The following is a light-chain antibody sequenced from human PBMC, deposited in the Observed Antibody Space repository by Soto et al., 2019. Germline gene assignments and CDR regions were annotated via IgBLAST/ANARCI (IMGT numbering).Light chain of an antibody. Sequence: QSALTQPASVSGSPGQSITMSCTGTSSDVGGYNYVPWYQQHPGKAPKLMIYEVNNRPSGVSNRFSGSKSGNTASLTISGLQAEDEADYYCSSYATSSTLHLFGTGTKVTVL. CDR2: EVN. CDR1: SSDVGGYNY. CDR3: SSYATSSTLHL. J-gene: IGLJ1*01. V-gene: IGLV2-14*03.